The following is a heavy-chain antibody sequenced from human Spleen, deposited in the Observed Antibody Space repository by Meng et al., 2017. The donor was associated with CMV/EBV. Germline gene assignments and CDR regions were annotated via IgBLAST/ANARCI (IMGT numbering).Heavy chain of an antibody. CDR3: AREVGEIVVLPAAIESYYYGLDV. D-gene: IGHD2-2*02. Sequence: GESLKISCAASGFTFSSYGMHWVRQSPGKGLEWVAFIRYDGSNKYYADSVKGRFTISRDNSKNTLYLQMNSLRPEDTAVYFCAREVGEIVVLPAAIESYYYGLDVWGQGTTVTVSS. V-gene: IGHV3-30*02. J-gene: IGHJ6*02. CDR2: IRYDGSNK. CDR1: GFTFSSYG.